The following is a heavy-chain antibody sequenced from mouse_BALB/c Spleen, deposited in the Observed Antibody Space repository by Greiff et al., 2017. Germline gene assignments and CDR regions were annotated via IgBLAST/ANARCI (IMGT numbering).Heavy chain of an antibody. CDR3: EGYDGGADY. CDR1: GFNIKDTY. CDR2: IDPANGNT. J-gene: IGHJ2*01. V-gene: IGHV14-3*02. D-gene: IGHD2-14*01. Sequence: EVKLVESGAELVKPGASVKLSCTASGFNIKDTYMHWVKQRPEQGLEWIGRIDPANGNTKYDPKFQGKATITADTSSNTAYLQLSSLTSEDTAVYYCEGYDGGADYWGEGTTLTVSS.